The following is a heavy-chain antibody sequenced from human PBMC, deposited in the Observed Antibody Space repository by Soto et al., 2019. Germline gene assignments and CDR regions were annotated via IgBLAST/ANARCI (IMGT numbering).Heavy chain of an antibody. V-gene: IGHV3-11*06. D-gene: IGHD4-17*01. CDR1: GFTFSDYY. J-gene: IGHJ4*02. CDR3: AKEYGRLDY. Sequence: GGSLRRSCAASGFTFSDYYMSWIRQAPGKGLEWVSYISSSSGYTNYADSVKGRFTISRDNAKNSLYLQMNSLRAEDTAVYYCAKEYGRLDYWGQGTLVTVSS. CDR2: ISSSSGYT.